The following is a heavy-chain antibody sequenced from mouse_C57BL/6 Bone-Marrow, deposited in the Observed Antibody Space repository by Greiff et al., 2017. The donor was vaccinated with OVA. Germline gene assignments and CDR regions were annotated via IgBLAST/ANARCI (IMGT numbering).Heavy chain of an antibody. J-gene: IGHJ3*01. Sequence: QVQLQQSGPELVKPGASVKLSCKATGYTFTGYWLEWVKQRPGHGLEWIGEILPGSGSTNYNEKFKGKATFTADTSSNTAYMQLSSLTTEDSAIYYCARYAKGSNYSPWFAYWGQGTLVTVSA. V-gene: IGHV1-9*01. CDR2: ILPGSGST. CDR3: ARYAKGSNYSPWFAY. D-gene: IGHD2-5*01. CDR1: GYTFTGYW.